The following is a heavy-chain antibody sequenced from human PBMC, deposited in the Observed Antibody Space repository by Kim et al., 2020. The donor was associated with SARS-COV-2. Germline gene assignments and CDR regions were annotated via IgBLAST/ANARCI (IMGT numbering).Heavy chain of an antibody. V-gene: IGHV3-74*01. CDR3: ARSCGGDCSGAFDI. Sequence: ADSVKGRFTISRDNAKNTLYLQMNSLRAEDTAVYYCARSCGGDCSGAFDIWGQGTMVTVSS. J-gene: IGHJ3*02. D-gene: IGHD2-21*02.